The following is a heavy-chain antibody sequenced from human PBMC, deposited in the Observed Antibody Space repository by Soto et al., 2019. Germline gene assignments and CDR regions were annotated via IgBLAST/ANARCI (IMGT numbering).Heavy chain of an antibody. CDR1: GYTFTSAG. D-gene: IGHD6-19*01. J-gene: IGHJ4*02. V-gene: IGHV1-18*01. Sequence: ASVKVSCKASGYTFTSAGISWVRQAPGQGLEWMGWIGAYNGNTNYAQKLQGRVTMTTDTSTSTAYMELSSLRSEDTAVYYCARAVAVPADFDYWGQGTLVTVSS. CDR2: IGAYNGNT. CDR3: ARAVAVPADFDY.